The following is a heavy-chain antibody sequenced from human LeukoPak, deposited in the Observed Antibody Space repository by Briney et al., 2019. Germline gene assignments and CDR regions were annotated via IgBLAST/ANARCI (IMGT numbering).Heavy chain of an antibody. V-gene: IGHV3-7*04. CDR2: IKQDGSEK. CDR3: ARDHDGDSEYFDY. CDR1: GFTFSRYW. D-gene: IGHD4-17*01. J-gene: IGHJ4*02. Sequence: GGSLRLSCAASGFTFSRYWMTWVRQAPGKGLEWVANIKQDGSEKYYVDSVKGRFTVSRDNAKNSLYLQMNSLRAEDTAVYYCARDHDGDSEYFDYWGQGTLVTVSS.